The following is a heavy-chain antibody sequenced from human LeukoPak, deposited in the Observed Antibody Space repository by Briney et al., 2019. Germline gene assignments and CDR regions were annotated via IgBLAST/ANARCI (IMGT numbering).Heavy chain of an antibody. D-gene: IGHD3-16*02. V-gene: IGHV3-21*01. Sequence: GGSLRLSCAASGFTFNTYNMNWVRHAPGKGLEWVSSISTSSSYIYYADSVKGRFTISRDSARKSLYLEMNSLRADDTAVYYCAREVRSYRTYYYYCMDVWGKGTTVTVSS. J-gene: IGHJ6*03. CDR1: GFTFNTYN. CDR3: AREVRSYRTYYYYCMDV. CDR2: ISTSSSYI.